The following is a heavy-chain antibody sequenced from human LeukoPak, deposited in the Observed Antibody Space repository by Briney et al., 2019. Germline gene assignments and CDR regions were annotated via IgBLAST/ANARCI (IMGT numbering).Heavy chain of an antibody. Sequence: ASVKVSCKASGYTFASYAMHWVRQAPGQRLEWMGWINAGNGNTKYSQKFQGRVTMTTDTSTSTAYMELRSLRSEDTAVYYCATVGATLYYYYGMDVWGQGTTVTVSS. CDR1: GYTFASYA. D-gene: IGHD1-26*01. CDR3: ATVGATLYYYYGMDV. CDR2: INAGNGNT. J-gene: IGHJ6*02. V-gene: IGHV1-3*01.